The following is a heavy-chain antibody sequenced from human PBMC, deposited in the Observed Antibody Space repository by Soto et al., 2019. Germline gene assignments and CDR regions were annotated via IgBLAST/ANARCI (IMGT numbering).Heavy chain of an antibody. CDR1: GGSISSYY. Sequence: SETLSLTCTVSGGSISSYYWSWIRQPPGKGLEWIGYIYYSGSTNYNPSLKSRVTISVDTSKNQSSLKLSSVTAAGTDVYYCARVTSLGGITIFGVVQGWFDPWGQGTLVTVSS. D-gene: IGHD3-3*01. CDR2: IYYSGST. CDR3: ARVTSLGGITIFGVVQGWFDP. J-gene: IGHJ5*02. V-gene: IGHV4-59*01.